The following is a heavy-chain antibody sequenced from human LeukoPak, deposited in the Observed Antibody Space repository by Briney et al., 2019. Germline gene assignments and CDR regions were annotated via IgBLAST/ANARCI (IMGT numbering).Heavy chain of an antibody. J-gene: IGHJ6*03. Sequence: GASVKVSCKASGYTFTSYGISWVRQAPGRGLEWMGWISAYNGNTNYAQKLQGRVTMATDTSTSTAYMELRSLRSDDTAVYYCARVDYGDYTDYYYYMDVWGKGTTVTVSS. V-gene: IGHV1-18*01. D-gene: IGHD4-17*01. CDR1: GYTFTSYG. CDR2: ISAYNGNT. CDR3: ARVDYGDYTDYYYYMDV.